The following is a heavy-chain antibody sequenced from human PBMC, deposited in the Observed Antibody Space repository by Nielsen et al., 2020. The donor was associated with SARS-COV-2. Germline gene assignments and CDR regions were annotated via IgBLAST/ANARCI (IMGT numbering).Heavy chain of an antibody. V-gene: IGHV3-30*03. CDR1: GFTFSSYG. Sequence: GESLKISCAASGFTFSSYGMHWVRQAPGKGLEWVAVISYNGISNYYAHSVRGRFTISRDNANHALYLQMNSLRAEDTAVYYAVLGGSYKGAYWGQGTLVTVSS. CDR2: ISYNGISN. CDR3: VLGGSYKGAY. D-gene: IGHD1-26*01. J-gene: IGHJ4*02.